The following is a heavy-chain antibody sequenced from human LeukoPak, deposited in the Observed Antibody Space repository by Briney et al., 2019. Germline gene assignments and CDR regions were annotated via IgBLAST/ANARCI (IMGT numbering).Heavy chain of an antibody. CDR3: ARSITYYYDSSGYFDY. CDR2: ISGSGGST. CDR1: GFTFSSYA. D-gene: IGHD3-22*01. Sequence: PGGSLRLSCAASGFTFSSYAMSWVRQAPGKGLEWVSAISGSGGSTYYADSVKGRFTISRDNSKNTLYLQMNSLRAEDTAVYYCARSITYYYDSSGYFDYWGQGTLVTVSP. V-gene: IGHV3-23*01. J-gene: IGHJ4*02.